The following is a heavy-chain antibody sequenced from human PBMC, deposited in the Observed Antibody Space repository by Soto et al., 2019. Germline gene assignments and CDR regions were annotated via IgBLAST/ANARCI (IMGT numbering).Heavy chain of an antibody. CDR2: IYYSGST. D-gene: IGHD1-26*01. V-gene: IGHV4-59*01. Sequence: SETLSLTCTVSGGSISSYYWSWIRQPPGKGLEWIGYIYYSGSTNYNPSLKSRVTISVDTSKNQFSLKLSSVTAADTAVYYCASLKGVGATGDFDYWGQGTLVTVSS. CDR1: GGSISSYY. CDR3: ASLKGVGATGDFDY. J-gene: IGHJ4*02.